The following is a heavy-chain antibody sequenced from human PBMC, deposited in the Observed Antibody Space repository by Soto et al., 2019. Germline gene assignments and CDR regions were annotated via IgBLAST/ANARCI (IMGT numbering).Heavy chain of an antibody. CDR1: GFTFSSYA. J-gene: IGHJ4*02. CDR3: ARDDSSGYSRGDY. D-gene: IGHD3-22*01. Sequence: GGSLRLSCAASGFTFSSYAMHWVRQAPGKGLEWVAVISYDGSNKYYADSVKGRFTISRDNSKSTLYLQMNSLRAEDTAVYYCARDDSSGYSRGDYWGQGTLVTVSS. V-gene: IGHV3-30-3*01. CDR2: ISYDGSNK.